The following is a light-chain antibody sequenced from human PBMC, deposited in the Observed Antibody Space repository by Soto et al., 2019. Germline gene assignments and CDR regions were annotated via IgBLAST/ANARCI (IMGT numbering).Light chain of an antibody. V-gene: IGKV3-20*01. CDR3: QHYAASPWA. CDR1: QTTSPKY. Sequence: EIELTQSPGTLSLSPGESATLSCRVSQTTSPKYVAWYQQRRGLAPRLLVYGASKRAAGIPDRFRGSGSGSEFSLSISRLDPADFAVYYCQHYAASPWAFGPGTKVEI. CDR2: GAS. J-gene: IGKJ1*01.